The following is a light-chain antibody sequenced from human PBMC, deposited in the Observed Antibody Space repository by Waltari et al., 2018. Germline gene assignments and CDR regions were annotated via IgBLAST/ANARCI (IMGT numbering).Light chain of an antibody. V-gene: IGLV2-11*01. CDR3: CSYANAKWV. Sequence: QSVLTQPRAVSGSPGQSVAISCTETRREVGAYEYVSWYHQYPGKAPKVMIYGVYKRPSGVPVRFSGSKSGNTASLTISGLQAEDEADYYCCSYANAKWVFGGGTRLTVL. J-gene: IGLJ3*02. CDR1: RREVGAYEY. CDR2: GVY.